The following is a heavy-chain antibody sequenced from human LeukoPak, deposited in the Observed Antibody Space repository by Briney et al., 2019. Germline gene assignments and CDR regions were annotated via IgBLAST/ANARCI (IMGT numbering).Heavy chain of an antibody. J-gene: IGHJ4*02. CDR2: IYYSGST. CDR1: GGSISSSSYY. Sequence: SETLSLTCTVSGGSISSSSYYWGWIRQPPGKGLEWIGSIYYSGSTYYNPSLKSRVTISVDTSKNQFSLKLSSVTAADTAVHYCARDHQVYGSGSYFLDYWGQGTLVTVSS. CDR3: ARDHQVYGSGSYFLDY. V-gene: IGHV4-39*07. D-gene: IGHD3-10*01.